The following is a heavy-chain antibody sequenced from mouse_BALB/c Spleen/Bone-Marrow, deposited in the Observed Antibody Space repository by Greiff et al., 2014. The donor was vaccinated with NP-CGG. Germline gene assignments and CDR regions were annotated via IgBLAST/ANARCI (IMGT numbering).Heavy chain of an antibody. CDR1: GYSFNGYY. J-gene: IGHJ2*01. CDR3: ARGCVHYDYDSCYFDY. D-gene: IGHD2-4*01. CDR2: INPFNGGT. V-gene: IGHV1S30*02. Sequence: QSGPELVKPGASMKISCKASGYSFNGYYMHWMKQSHGKNLEWIGLINPFNGGTEYNQKFKGKATLTVDKSSSTAYMELLLLPTDDSAVYYCARGCVHYDYDSCYFDYWGQGTTVTVSS.